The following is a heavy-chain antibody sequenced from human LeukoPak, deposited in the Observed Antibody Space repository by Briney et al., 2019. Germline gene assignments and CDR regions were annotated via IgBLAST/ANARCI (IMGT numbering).Heavy chain of an antibody. CDR1: GFTFSSYA. Sequence: PGGSLRLSCAASGFTFSSYAMSWVRKAPGKGLEWVSTIRGVGGDTYHADFVKGRFTISRDNSKNTLYLQMNSLRAEDTAVYYCGSNWNYGYWGQGTLVTVSS. CDR3: GSNWNYGY. CDR2: IRGVGGDT. D-gene: IGHD1-7*01. V-gene: IGHV3-23*01. J-gene: IGHJ4*02.